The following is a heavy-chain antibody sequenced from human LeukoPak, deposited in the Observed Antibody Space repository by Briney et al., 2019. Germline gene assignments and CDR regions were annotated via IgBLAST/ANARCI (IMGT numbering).Heavy chain of an antibody. V-gene: IGHV1-46*01. Sequence: ASVKVSCKASGYTFTSYYMHWVRQAPGQRLEWMGIINPSGVSTRYAQKFQGRVTLTRDTSTSTVYMELSSLRSEETAVYYCARAIGYFWGQGTLVTVSS. CDR1: GYTFTSYY. J-gene: IGHJ4*02. CDR2: INPSGVST. D-gene: IGHD3-16*02. CDR3: ARAIGYF.